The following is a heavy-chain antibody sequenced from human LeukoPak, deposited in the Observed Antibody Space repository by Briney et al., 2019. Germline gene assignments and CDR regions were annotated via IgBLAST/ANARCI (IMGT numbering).Heavy chain of an antibody. CDR1: GFTFSSYA. V-gene: IGHV3-30-3*01. CDR3: AGEKAPYCGGDCDAFDI. D-gene: IGHD2-21*02. CDR2: ISYDGSNK. Sequence: GSLRLSCAASGFTFSSYAMHWVRQAPGKGLEWVAVISYDGSNKYYADSVKGRFTISRDNSKNTLYLQMNSLRAEDTAVYYCAGEKAPYCGGDCDAFDIWGQGTMVTVPS. J-gene: IGHJ3*02.